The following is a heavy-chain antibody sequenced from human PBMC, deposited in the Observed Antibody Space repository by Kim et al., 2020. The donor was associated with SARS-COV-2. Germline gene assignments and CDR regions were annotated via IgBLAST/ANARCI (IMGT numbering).Heavy chain of an antibody. Sequence: GGSLRLSCAASGFTFSSYAMSWVRQAPGKGLEWVSAISGSGGSTYYADSVKGRFTISRDNSKNTLYLQMNSLRAEDTAVYYCAKGGDSSGWPGPADYWGQGTLVTVSS. V-gene: IGHV3-23*01. D-gene: IGHD6-19*01. J-gene: IGHJ4*02. CDR1: GFTFSSYA. CDR3: AKGGDSSGWPGPADY. CDR2: ISGSGGST.